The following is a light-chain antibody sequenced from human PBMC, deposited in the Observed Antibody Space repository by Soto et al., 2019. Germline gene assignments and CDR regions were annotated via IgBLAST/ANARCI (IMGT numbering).Light chain of an antibody. Sequence: DIQVTQYPSSLSASVGDRVTITCRASQGITNYLAWYQQKPGEIPTLLIYAASTLESGIPPRFSGSGSGTDFTLTINNLQPEDVATYYCQRYYNAPFTFGGGTKVEIK. CDR2: AAS. V-gene: IGKV1-27*01. CDR3: QRYYNAPFT. J-gene: IGKJ4*01. CDR1: QGITNY.